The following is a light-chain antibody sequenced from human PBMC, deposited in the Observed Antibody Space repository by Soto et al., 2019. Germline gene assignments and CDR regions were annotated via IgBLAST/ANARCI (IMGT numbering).Light chain of an antibody. Sequence: GDRVTITCRASQSISSYLNWYQQKPGKAPKLLIYAASSLQSGVPSRFSGSGSGTDFTFTISSLQPEDIATYYCQQYSHLITFGQGTRLEIK. CDR3: QQYSHLIT. CDR1: QSISSY. V-gene: IGKV1-39*01. J-gene: IGKJ5*01. CDR2: AAS.